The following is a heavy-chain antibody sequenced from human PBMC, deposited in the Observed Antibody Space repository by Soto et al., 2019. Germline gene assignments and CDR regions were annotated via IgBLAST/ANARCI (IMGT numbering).Heavy chain of an antibody. D-gene: IGHD2-2*01. CDR3: AKRRDYQLPDGYYY. CDR2: ISGSGGST. J-gene: IGHJ4*02. V-gene: IGHV3-23*01. CDR1: GFTFSSYA. Sequence: SLRLSCAASGFTFSSYAMSWVRQAPGKGLEWVSAISGSGGSTYYADSVKGRFTISRDNSKNTLYLQMSSLRAEDTALYYCAKRRDYQLPDGYYYWGRGTLVTVSS.